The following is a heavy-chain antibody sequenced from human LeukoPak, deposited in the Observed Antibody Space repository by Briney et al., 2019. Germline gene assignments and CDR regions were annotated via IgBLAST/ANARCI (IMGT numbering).Heavy chain of an antibody. CDR3: ASHGEWFGELFSSYY. V-gene: IGHV3-30-3*01. D-gene: IGHD3-10*01. Sequence: PGRSLRLSCAASGFTFSSYAMHWVRQAPGKGLEWVAVISYDGSNKYYADSVKGRFTISRDNPKNTLYLQMNSLRAEDTAVYYCASHGEWFGELFSSYYWGQGTLVTVSS. CDR2: ISYDGSNK. J-gene: IGHJ4*02. CDR1: GFTFSSYA.